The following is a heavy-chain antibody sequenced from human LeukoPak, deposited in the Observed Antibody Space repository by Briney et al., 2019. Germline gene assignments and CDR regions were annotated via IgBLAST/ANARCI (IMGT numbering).Heavy chain of an antibody. V-gene: IGHV3-21*01. Sequence: GGSLRLSCAASGFTFSDYTMNWVRQAPGKGLEWVSSISSGGTYKYYADSVKGRFTISRDNAQNSLYLQMNSLRAEDSSVYYCARPTTVTAISADAFDIWGQGTMVTVSS. J-gene: IGHJ3*02. D-gene: IGHD4-17*01. CDR3: ARPTTVTAISADAFDI. CDR2: ISSGGTYK. CDR1: GFTFSDYT.